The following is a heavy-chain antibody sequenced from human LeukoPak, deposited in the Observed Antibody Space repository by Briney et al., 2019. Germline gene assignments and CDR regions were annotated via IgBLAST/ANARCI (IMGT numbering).Heavy chain of an antibody. CDR2: FKQSRRT. V-gene: IGHV4-34*01. CDR3: ARRLPLGGRPAGYCDY. J-gene: IGHJ4*02. D-gene: IGHD4-23*01. Sequence: PSETLSLTCAVYGGSFSGYYWSWIRKPPGQGLEWNGEFKQSRRTNYNPSLKSRVTISVDPSKNQFALKLSSVTAADTAVYYWARRLPLGGRPAGYCDYWGQGTLVTVSS. CDR1: GGSFSGYY.